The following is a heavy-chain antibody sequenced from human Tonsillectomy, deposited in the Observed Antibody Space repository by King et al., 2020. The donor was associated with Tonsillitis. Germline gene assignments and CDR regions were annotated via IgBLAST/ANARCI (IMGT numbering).Heavy chain of an antibody. Sequence: VQLQQWGAGLLKPSETLSLTCAVYGGSFSGYYWSWIRQPPGKGLEWIGEINHGGSTNYNPSLTCRVNISVDTSKSQFSLKLNSVTAADTAVYYCARAFSVTRLDWGRGTLVTVSS. J-gene: IGHJ4*02. CDR2: INHGGST. CDR3: ARAFSVTRLD. D-gene: IGHD4-17*01. V-gene: IGHV4-34*01. CDR1: GGSFSGYY.